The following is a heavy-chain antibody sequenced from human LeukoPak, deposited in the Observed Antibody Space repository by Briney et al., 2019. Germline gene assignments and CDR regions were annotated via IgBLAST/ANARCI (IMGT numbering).Heavy chain of an antibody. D-gene: IGHD6-13*01. V-gene: IGHV1-2*04. CDR2: INPNSGGT. CDR1: GYTFTGYY. CDR3: ARAGPPGGSSWYGDWFDP. J-gene: IGHJ5*02. Sequence: GASVKVSCKASGYTFTGYYMHWVRQAPGQGLEWMGWINPNSGGTNYAQKFQGWVTMTRDTSISTAYMELSRLRSDDTAVYYCARAGPPGGSSWYGDWFDPWGQGTLVTVSS.